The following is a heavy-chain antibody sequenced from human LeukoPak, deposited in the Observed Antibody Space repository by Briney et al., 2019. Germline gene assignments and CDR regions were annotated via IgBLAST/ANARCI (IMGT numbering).Heavy chain of an antibody. D-gene: IGHD2-21*02. CDR2: INPNTGGT. V-gene: IGHV1-2*02. J-gene: IGHJ3*01. CDR1: GYSFTGYY. CDR3: ARPLLLAGAFDL. Sequence: ASVKVSCKTSGYSFTGYYIHWVRQAPGQGLELVGYINPNTGGTKYAQKFQDRITMTRDTSITTVYVELSGLKSDDTAIYYCARPLLLAGAFDLWDQGTLVAVSS.